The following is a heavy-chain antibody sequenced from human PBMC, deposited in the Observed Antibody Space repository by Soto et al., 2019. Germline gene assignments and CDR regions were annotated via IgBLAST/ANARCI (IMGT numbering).Heavy chain of an antibody. D-gene: IGHD3-3*01. Sequence: VQLVQSGAEVKKPGASVKVSCRASGYTFTGYYMHWVRQAPGQGLEWMGWINPNSGGTNYAQKFQGWVTMTRDTSISTAFMELSRLRSDDTAVYYCARVREGLRFVEGPLFDYWGQGTRVTVSA. CDR2: INPNSGGT. J-gene: IGHJ4*02. CDR3: ARVREGLRFVEGPLFDY. CDR1: GYTFTGYY. V-gene: IGHV1-2*04.